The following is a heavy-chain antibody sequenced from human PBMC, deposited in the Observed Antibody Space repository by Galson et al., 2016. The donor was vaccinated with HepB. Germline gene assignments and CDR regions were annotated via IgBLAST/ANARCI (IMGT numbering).Heavy chain of an antibody. J-gene: IGHJ6*04. CDR1: GASVSTDTYS. V-gene: IGHV4-39*07. D-gene: IGHD2-2*01. CDR3: ARDCKGYSTSCHADGLDV. Sequence: SETLSLTCSVSGASVSTDTYSWTWIRQPPGKGLECIASLYYSGSTSYNPSLRSRLTISIDTSKNQFSLKLRSVTAADTALYYCARDCKGYSTSCHADGLDVWGKGTTVIVST. CDR2: LYYSGST.